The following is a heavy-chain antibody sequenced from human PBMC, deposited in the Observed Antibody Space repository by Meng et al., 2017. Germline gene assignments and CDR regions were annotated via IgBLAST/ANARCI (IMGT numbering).Heavy chain of an antibody. D-gene: IGHD2-8*01. Sequence: ASVKVSCKASGYTFTSYYMHWVRQAPGQGLEWMGIINPSGGSTSYAQKFQGRVTMTRDTSTSTAYMELRSLRSDDTAVYYCARERDIVLMTYYYYGMDVWGQGTTVTVSS. CDR1: GYTFTSYY. CDR3: ARERDIVLMTYYYYGMDV. V-gene: IGHV1-46*01. CDR2: INPSGGST. J-gene: IGHJ6*02.